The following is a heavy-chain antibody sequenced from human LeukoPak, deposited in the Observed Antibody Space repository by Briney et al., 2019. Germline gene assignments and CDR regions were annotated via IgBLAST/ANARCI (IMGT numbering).Heavy chain of an antibody. D-gene: IGHD3-22*01. J-gene: IGHJ4*02. CDR2: ISGSGAFT. V-gene: IGHV3-23*01. CDR1: EFTFSRYA. CDR3: AKDPYYNPASYYFDY. Sequence: GGSLRPPCAASEFTFSRYAMIGVPQAPGKGREWVSAISGSGAFTYYADSVKGRFTISRHNSKNTLYLQMNSLRAEDTAIYYCAKDPYYNPASYYFDYWGQGTLVTVSS.